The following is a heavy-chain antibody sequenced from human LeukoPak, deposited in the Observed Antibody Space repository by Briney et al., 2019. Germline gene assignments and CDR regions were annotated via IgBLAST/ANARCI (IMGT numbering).Heavy chain of an antibody. CDR2: MNSNSGNT. V-gene: IGHV1-8*01. CDR1: GYTFTNHD. D-gene: IGHD2-2*01. CDR3: ARAFYCSSTSCYPPWVFDY. J-gene: IGHJ4*02. Sequence: ASVKVSCKASGYTFTNHDINWVRQATGQGLEWMGWMNSNSGNTGYAQKFQGRVTMTRNTSISTAYMESSTLRSEDTAVYYCARAFYCSSTSCYPPWVFDYWGQGTLVTVSS.